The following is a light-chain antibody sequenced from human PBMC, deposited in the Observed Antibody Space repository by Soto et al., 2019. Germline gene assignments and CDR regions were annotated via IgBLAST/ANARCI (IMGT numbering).Light chain of an antibody. CDR2: GAS. CDR1: QSVSSN. Sequence: EIVMTQSPATLFVSPGERATLSCRASQSVSSNLAWYQQKPGQAPRLLIYGASTRATGIPARFSGSGSGTEFTLTISSLQSEDFAVYYCQQYNNWPPGTFGQGTKVDIK. J-gene: IGKJ1*01. V-gene: IGKV3-15*01. CDR3: QQYNNWPPGT.